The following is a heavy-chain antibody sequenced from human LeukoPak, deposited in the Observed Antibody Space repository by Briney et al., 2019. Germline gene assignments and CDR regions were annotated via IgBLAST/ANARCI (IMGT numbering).Heavy chain of an antibody. CDR3: ARHYYGSGSPNWFDP. V-gene: IGHV4-30-2*01. J-gene: IGHJ5*02. CDR2: IYHSGST. CDR1: GGSISSGGYY. D-gene: IGHD3-10*01. Sequence: PSQTLSLTCTVSGGSISSGGYYWSWLRQPPGKGLEGIGYIYHSGSTYYNPSLKSRVTISVDRSKNQFSLKLSSVTAADTAVYYCARHYYGSGSPNWFDPWGQGTLVTVSS.